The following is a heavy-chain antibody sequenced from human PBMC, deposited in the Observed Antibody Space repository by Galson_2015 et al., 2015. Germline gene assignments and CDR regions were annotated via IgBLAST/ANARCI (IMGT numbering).Heavy chain of an antibody. CDR2: IGGSGGST. J-gene: IGHJ5*02. D-gene: IGHD1-7*01. CDR1: GLTFSSYA. CDR3: IGSRNWKYGFDP. V-gene: IGHV3-23*01. Sequence: PLRLSCAASGLTFSSYAMSWVRQAPGKGLEWVSAIGGSGGSTYYADSVKGRFTISSDNSKNTLYLQMNSLRAEDTAVYYCIGSRNWKYGFDPWGQGTLVTVSS.